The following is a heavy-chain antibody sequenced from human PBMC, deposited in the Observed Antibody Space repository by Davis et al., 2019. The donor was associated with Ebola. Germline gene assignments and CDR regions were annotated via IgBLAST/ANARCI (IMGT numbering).Heavy chain of an antibody. J-gene: IGHJ4*02. V-gene: IGHV4-39*07. CDR1: GGSISSSSYY. Sequence: SETLSLTCTVSGGSISSSSYYWGWIRQPPGKGLEWIGEFNYSGSTNYNPSLKSRVTISVDTSKNQFSLKLSSVTAADTAVYYCARRRGIQLWNPRFDYWGQGTLVTVSS. D-gene: IGHD5-18*01. CDR2: FNYSGST. CDR3: ARRRGIQLWNPRFDY.